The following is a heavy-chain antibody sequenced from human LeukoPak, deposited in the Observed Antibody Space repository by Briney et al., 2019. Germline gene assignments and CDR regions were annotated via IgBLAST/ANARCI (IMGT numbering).Heavy chain of an antibody. CDR2: IDPSDSYT. J-gene: IGHJ4*02. V-gene: IGHV5-10-1*01. CDR1: GYTFTSYW. D-gene: IGHD4-17*01. Sequence: GESLKISCKGSGYTFTSYWIGWVRQMPGKGLEWVGRIDPSDSYTNYSPSLQGHVTISADKSISTAYLQWSSLKASDTAMYYCARHNADYGDYSDYWGQGTLVTVSS. CDR3: ARHNADYGDYSDY.